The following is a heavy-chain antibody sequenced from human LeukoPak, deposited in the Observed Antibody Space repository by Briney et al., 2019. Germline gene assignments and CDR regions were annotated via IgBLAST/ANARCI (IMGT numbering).Heavy chain of an antibody. Sequence: PGGSLRLSCAAPGFTFSSFAMNWVRQAPGKGLEWLSYVSAGGTTTIYYADSVKGRFTISRDNAKNSLYLQMHSLRDEDTAVYYCARRGYTSAWDFWGQGTLVTVSS. J-gene: IGHJ4*02. CDR1: GFTFSSFA. D-gene: IGHD3-16*02. CDR2: VSAGGTTTI. CDR3: ARRGYTSAWDF. V-gene: IGHV3-48*02.